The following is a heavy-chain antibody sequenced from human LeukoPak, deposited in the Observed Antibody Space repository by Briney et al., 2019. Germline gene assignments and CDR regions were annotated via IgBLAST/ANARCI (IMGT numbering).Heavy chain of an antibody. CDR1: GGSNSSGGYY. CDR2: IYYSGST. CDR3: ACSEGKDIVVVPGTFDP. D-gene: IGHD2-2*01. Sequence: PSETLSLTCTVSGGSNSSGGYYWSWIRQHPGKGLEWIGYIYYSGSTYYNPSLKSRVTISVDTSKNQFSLKLSSVTAADTAVYYCACSEGKDIVVVPGTFDPWGQGTLVTVSS. J-gene: IGHJ5*02. V-gene: IGHV4-31*03.